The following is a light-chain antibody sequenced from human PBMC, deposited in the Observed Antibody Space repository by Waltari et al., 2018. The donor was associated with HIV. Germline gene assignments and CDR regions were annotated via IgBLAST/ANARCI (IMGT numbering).Light chain of an antibody. CDR2: EVS. Sequence: QSALTQPSSVSGSPGQPITISCTGTSSDVGGYNYFSWYQQHPGKAPKLMIYEVSNRPSGVSDRFSGSKSGNTASLTISGLQAADEGDYYCSSYTSSTILAFGEGTKLTVL. J-gene: IGLJ2*01. V-gene: IGLV2-14*01. CDR3: SSYTSSTILA. CDR1: SSDVGGYNY.